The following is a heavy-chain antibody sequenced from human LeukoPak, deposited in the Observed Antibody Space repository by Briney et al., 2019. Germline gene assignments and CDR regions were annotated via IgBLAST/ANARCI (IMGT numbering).Heavy chain of an antibody. D-gene: IGHD6-19*01. Sequence: PGGSPRLSCAASGFTFSDYNMNWVRQAPGKGLEWVSYISGSSSPIYYADSVKGRFTISRDNAKNSLYLQMNSLRAEDTAVYYCARVLAVAGYFYYFSMDVWGKGTTVTVSS. V-gene: IGHV3-48*01. CDR3: ARVLAVAGYFYYFSMDV. CDR1: GFTFSDYN. J-gene: IGHJ6*03. CDR2: ISGSSSPI.